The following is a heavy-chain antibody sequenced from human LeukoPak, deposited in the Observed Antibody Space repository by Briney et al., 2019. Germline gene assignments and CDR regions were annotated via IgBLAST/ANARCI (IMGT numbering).Heavy chain of an antibody. J-gene: IGHJ3*02. CDR2: INSDGSST. Sequence: GGSLRLSCAASGFTFSSYWMHWVRQAPGKGLVWVSRINSDGSSTSYADSVKGRFTISRDNAMNTLYLQMNSLRAEDTAVYYCARDWNLGMVRGVSDAFDIWGQGTMVTVSS. D-gene: IGHD3-10*01. CDR1: GFTFSSYW. V-gene: IGHV3-74*01. CDR3: ARDWNLGMVRGVSDAFDI.